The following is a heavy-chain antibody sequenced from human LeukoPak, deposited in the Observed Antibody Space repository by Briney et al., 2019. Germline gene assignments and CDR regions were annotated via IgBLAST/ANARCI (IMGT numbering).Heavy chain of an antibody. CDR3: ARAGLIHDAFDI. V-gene: IGHV3-30*04. D-gene: IGHD3-16*01. J-gene: IGHJ3*02. Sequence: GRSLSLSCVPSGLPLSSLSMQWVRPAPAKGRGWVAVILLEGRNKFYPDSVKGRFTISRDNSKNTLYLQMISLRAEDTAVYYCARAGLIHDAFDIWGQGTMVSVSS. CDR2: ILLEGRNK. CDR1: GLPLSSLS.